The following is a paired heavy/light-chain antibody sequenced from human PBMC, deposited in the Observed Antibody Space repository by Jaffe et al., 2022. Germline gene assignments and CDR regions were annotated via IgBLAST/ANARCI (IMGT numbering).Light chain of an antibody. CDR3: QQYGSLPPFS. CDR1: QDIHNY. Sequence: DIQMTQSPSSLSASVGDRVTITCQASQDIHNYLSWYQQKPGKAPRLLIYDASILQNEIPSRFSGSGSGTDFTLTIRSLQPEDIATYYCQQYGSLPPFSFGSGTKVEIK. J-gene: IGKJ3*01. V-gene: IGKV1-33*01. CDR2: DAS.
Heavy chain of an antibody. V-gene: IGHV7-4-1*02. CDR3: ARGHYDSW. D-gene: IGHD3-22*01. CDR2: INTKTGDP. CDR1: GYTFTSLN. J-gene: IGHJ4*02. Sequence: QVQLVQSGSELKKPGASVKISCKASGYTFTSLNINWVRQAPGQGLEWMGWINTKTGDPTYAQGFTGRFVFSLDTSVNTAFLQISSLKADDTAVYFCARGHYDSWWGQGTLVTVS.